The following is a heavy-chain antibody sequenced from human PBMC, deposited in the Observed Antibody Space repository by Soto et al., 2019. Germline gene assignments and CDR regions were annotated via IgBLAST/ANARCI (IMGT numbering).Heavy chain of an antibody. V-gene: IGHV4-30-2*01. CDR1: GGSISSGGYS. Sequence: PSETLSLTCAVSGGSISSGGYSWNWIRQPPGKGLEWIGYIYHSGSTLYNPSLKSRVTISIDKSKNQFSLRLSSVSAADTAVYYCARSVTPWGQGTLVTVSS. J-gene: IGHJ5*02. CDR3: ARSVTP. CDR2: IYHSGST. D-gene: IGHD3-10*01.